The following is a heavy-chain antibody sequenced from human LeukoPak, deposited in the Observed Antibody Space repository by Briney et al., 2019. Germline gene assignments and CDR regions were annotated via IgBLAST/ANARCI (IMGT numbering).Heavy chain of an antibody. CDR2: ISGSGGST. CDR3: AKDDVSGTTDY. V-gene: IGHV3-23*01. CDR1: GFTISSYA. Sequence: GGSLRLSCAASGFTISSYAMNWVRQAPGKGLEWVSAISGSGGSTYYADSVKGRFTISRDNSKNTLYLQMKSLRADDTAVYYCAKDDVSGTTDYWGQGTMVTVSS. J-gene: IGHJ4*02. D-gene: IGHD3-10*01.